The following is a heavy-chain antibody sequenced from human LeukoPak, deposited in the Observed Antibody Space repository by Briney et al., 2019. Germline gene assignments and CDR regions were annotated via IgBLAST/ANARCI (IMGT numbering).Heavy chain of an antibody. CDR1: GGTFSSYA. Sequence: SVKVSCKASGGTFSSYAISWVRQAPGQGLEWMGGIIPIFGTANYAQKFQGRVTITADESASTAYMELSSLTSEDTALYYCARGRWVGTTQAYYLDYWGQGTLVAVSS. CDR3: ARGRWVGTTQAYYLDY. CDR2: IIPIFGTA. J-gene: IGHJ4*02. D-gene: IGHD1-26*01. V-gene: IGHV1-69*13.